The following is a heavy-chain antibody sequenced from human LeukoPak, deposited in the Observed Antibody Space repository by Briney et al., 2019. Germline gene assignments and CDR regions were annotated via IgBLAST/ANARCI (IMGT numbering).Heavy chain of an antibody. CDR2: VHPDTGYA. D-gene: IGHD1-14*01. CDR1: GYPFTTYE. CDR3: ARGARNDP. V-gene: IGHV1-8*01. Sequence: ASVTVSCKTSGYPFTTYENNWARQAAGQGLEWEGCVHPDTGYAAYAQKFQGRVTMTSDTSISTAYIELSSLRSDDTAVYFCARGARNDPWGQGTLVTVSS. J-gene: IGHJ5*02.